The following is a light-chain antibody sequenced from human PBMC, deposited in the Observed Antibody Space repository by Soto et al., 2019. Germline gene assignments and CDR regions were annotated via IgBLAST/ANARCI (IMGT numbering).Light chain of an antibody. CDR2: DIN. Sequence: QSALTQPASVSGSPGQSITVSCTGTSSDIGGYIFVSWYQQHPGKAPKLMIYDINNRPSGVSKRFSGSKSGNTASLTISGLQAEDEADYYCVSYAGSSTNVVFGGGTKLTVL. CDR3: VSYAGSSTNVV. V-gene: IGLV2-14*01. J-gene: IGLJ2*01. CDR1: SSDIGGYIF.